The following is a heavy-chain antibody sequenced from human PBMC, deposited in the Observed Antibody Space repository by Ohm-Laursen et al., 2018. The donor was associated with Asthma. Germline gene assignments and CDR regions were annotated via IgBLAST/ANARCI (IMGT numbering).Heavy chain of an antibody. Sequence: SLRLSCAASGYTFSRYSIHWVRQAPGKGLEWVASISTASTFIYYADSVKGRFTISRDNAKNSLYLQMNSLRAEDTAVYYCARGPYNIDDSSGYYDYWGQGTLVTVSS. V-gene: IGHV3-21*04. CDR3: ARGPYNIDDSSGYYDY. CDR2: ISTASTFI. J-gene: IGHJ4*02. CDR1: GYTFSRYS. D-gene: IGHD3-22*01.